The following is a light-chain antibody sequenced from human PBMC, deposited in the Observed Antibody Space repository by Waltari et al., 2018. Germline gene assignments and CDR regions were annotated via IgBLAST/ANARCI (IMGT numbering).Light chain of an antibody. CDR2: GAS. CDR3: QHYVRLPVT. J-gene: IGKJ1*01. V-gene: IGKV3-20*01. Sequence: EIVLTQSPGTPSLSPGERATLSCRASQGVSRTLAWYQQKPGQAPRLLIYGASSRATGIPDRFSGSGSGTDFSLTISSLEPEDFAVYFCQHYVRLPVTFGQGTKVEIK. CDR1: QGVSRT.